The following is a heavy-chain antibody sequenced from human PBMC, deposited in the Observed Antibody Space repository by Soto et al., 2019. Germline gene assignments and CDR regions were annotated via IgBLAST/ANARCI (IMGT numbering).Heavy chain of an antibody. D-gene: IGHD3-9*01. CDR1: GFTFSSYA. V-gene: IGHV3-30-3*01. CDR2: ISYDGSNK. Sequence: QVQLVESGGGVVQPGRSLRLSCAASGFTFSSYAMHWVRQAPGKGLEWVAVISYDGSNKYYADSVKGRFTISRDNSKNTLYLQRNRLRVEDTAVYYCASPRRDDIVTGDHPYFYCCMVAWGQGTTVTVSS. J-gene: IGHJ6*02. CDR3: ASPRRDDIVTGDHPYFYCCMVA.